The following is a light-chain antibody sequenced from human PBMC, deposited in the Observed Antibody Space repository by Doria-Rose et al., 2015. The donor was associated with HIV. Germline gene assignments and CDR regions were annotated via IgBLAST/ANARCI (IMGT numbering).Light chain of an antibody. Sequence: TQSPETLSVSPGESATLSCRASQSVSTDLAWYQHKPGQAPRLLIWGASTRATGIPARFSGRGSRTEFTLTISSLQSEDFAIYFCHQYNNWPTFGQGTRLDIK. CDR3: HQYNNWPT. J-gene: IGKJ5*01. CDR1: QSVSTD. V-gene: IGKV3-15*01. CDR2: GAS.